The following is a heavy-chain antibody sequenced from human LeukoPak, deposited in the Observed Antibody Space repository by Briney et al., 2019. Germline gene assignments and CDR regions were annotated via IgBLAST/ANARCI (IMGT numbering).Heavy chain of an antibody. CDR1: GLSVSTSY. D-gene: IGHD3-16*01. V-gene: IGHV3-53*05. J-gene: IGHJ3*02. CDR3: VKGKDLYGALDI. CDR2: IYSAGTT. Sequence: GGSLRLSCAVSGLSVSTSYMTWVRQAPGKGLEWVSLIYSAGTTYYADSVKGRFTISRDNSKNTLYLQMNSLRVEDTAVYYCVKGKDLYGALDIWGQGTMVTVSS.